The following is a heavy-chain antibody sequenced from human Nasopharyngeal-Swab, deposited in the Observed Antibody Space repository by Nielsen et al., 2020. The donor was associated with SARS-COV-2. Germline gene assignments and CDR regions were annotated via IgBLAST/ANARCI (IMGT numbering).Heavy chain of an antibody. D-gene: IGHD4-17*01. CDR3: ARDLPPYGDHYMDV. CDR1: GFTFSSYE. Sequence: LSLTCAASGFTFSSYEMSWVRQAPGKGLEWVSYISSSGSTIYYADSVKGRFTISRDNAKNSLYLQMNSLRAEDTAVYYCARDLPPYGDHYMDVWGKGTTVTVSS. V-gene: IGHV3-48*03. CDR2: ISSSGSTI. J-gene: IGHJ6*03.